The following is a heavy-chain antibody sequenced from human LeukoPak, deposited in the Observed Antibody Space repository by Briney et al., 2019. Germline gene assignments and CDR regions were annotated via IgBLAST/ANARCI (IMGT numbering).Heavy chain of an antibody. CDR1: GFTFSSYE. J-gene: IGHJ4*02. V-gene: IGHV3-48*03. D-gene: IGHD4-17*01. CDR3: ARDLLGDSQTG. Sequence: SGGPLRLSCTASGFTFSSYEMNWVRQAPGKGLEWVSYISSSGSTIYYADSVKGRFTISRDNAKNSLYLQMNSLRAEDTAVYYCARDLLGDSQTGWGQGTLVTVSS. CDR2: ISSSGSTI.